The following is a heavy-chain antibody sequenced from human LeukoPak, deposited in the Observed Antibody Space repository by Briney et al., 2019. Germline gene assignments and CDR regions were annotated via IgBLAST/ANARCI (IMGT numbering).Heavy chain of an antibody. D-gene: IGHD6-13*01. Sequence: GGSLRLSCAASGFTFNNYWMHWVRQAPGKGLVWVSRIKSDGKITTYADSVKGRFTTSRDSAKNTVYLQMSSLRVDDTAVYYCAKAASSSWPSYYYGMDVWGQGTTVTVSS. J-gene: IGHJ6*02. CDR2: IKSDGKIT. CDR3: AKAASSSWPSYYYGMDV. V-gene: IGHV3-74*01. CDR1: GFTFNNYW.